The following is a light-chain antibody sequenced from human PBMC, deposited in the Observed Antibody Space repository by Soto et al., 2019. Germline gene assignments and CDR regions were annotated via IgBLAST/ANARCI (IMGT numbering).Light chain of an antibody. J-gene: IGLJ2*01. CDR2: DND. V-gene: IGLV1-51*01. CDR1: SSNIGNNY. Sequence: QSALTQPPSVSAAPGQKVTFSCSGSSSNIGNNYVSWYQQFPGTAPKLLISDNDKRPSGIPDRFSGSKSGTSATLAITGLQTGDEADYYCGTWDSSLSVVLFGGGTKVTVL. CDR3: GTWDSSLSVVL.